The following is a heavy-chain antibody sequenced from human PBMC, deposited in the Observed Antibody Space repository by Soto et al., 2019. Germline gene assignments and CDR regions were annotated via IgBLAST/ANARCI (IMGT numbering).Heavy chain of an antibody. D-gene: IGHD2-21*02. Sequence: DVQVVESGGGLVQPGGSLSLSCAASGFTVSNNFMSWVRQAPGKGLEWVSIIKNTAGTEYADPVKGRFTISTDNSKNTVHLQMNSVRAEDTAVYYYARDFLGVTATWVAFGIWGQGTKVTVSS. V-gene: IGHV3-66*01. J-gene: IGHJ3*02. CDR2: IKNTAGT. CDR3: ARDFLGVTATWVAFGI. CDR1: GFTVSNNF.